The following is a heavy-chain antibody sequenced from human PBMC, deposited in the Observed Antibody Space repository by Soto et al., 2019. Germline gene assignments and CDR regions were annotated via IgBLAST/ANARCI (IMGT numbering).Heavy chain of an antibody. V-gene: IGHV1-2*04. CDR3: ARDGNDSSGGMDV. CDR2: INPNSGGT. Sequence: ASVKVSCKASGYTFTGYYMHWVRQAPGQGLEWMGWINPNSGGTNYAQKFQGWVTMTRDTSISTAYMELSRLRSDDTAVYYCARDGNDSSGGMDVWGQGTTVTVSS. D-gene: IGHD3-22*01. CDR1: GYTFTGYY. J-gene: IGHJ6*02.